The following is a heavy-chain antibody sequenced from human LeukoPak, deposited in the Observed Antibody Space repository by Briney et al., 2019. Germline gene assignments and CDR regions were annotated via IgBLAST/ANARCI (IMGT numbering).Heavy chain of an antibody. V-gene: IGHV3-23*01. CDR3: AKETQDYSSDY. CDR2: VSGSSTST. D-gene: IGHD4-11*01. Sequence: GGSLRLSCAASGFTLSNYDMSWVRQAPGKGLEWVSSVSGSSTSTYYADSVKGRFTISRDNSKDTLYLQTNSLRAEDTAVYYCAKETQDYSSDYWGQGTLVTVSS. CDR1: GFTLSNYD. J-gene: IGHJ4*02.